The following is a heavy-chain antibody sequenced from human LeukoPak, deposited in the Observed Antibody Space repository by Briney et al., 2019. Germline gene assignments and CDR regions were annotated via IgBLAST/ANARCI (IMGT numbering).Heavy chain of an antibody. J-gene: IGHJ3*02. D-gene: IGHD2-15*01. V-gene: IGHV3-7*01. CDR1: GFTFSNYY. CDR2: IKQHGSEK. CDR3: ARGSINSYGNDAFDM. Sequence: GGSLRLSCAASGFTFSNYYMNWVRQAPGKGREWVANIKQHGSEKYYVDSVKGRFTISRDDAKNALYLQMNSLRAEDTAVYYCARGSINSYGNDAFDMWGQGTMVTVSS.